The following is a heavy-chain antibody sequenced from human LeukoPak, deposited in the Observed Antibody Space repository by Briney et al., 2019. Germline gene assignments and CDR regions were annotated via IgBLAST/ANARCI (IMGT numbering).Heavy chain of an antibody. D-gene: IGHD2-2*02. CDR2: NWDGGST. V-gene: IGHV3-43*01. CDR3: TKGSNTWPSLFDY. Sequence: GGSLRLSCAASGFNFEDYTMHWVRQIRGRVWSGSLLNWDGGSTYYADSVKGRVAISRDNNKNSLYLQMTSLRTEDTALYYCTKGSNTWPSLFDYWGQGTLVTVSS. J-gene: IGHJ4*02. CDR1: GFNFEDYT.